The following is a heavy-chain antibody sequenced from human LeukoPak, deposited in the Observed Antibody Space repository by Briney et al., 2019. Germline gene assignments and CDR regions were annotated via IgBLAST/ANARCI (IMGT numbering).Heavy chain of an antibody. CDR1: GYTFTGYY. CDR2: INPNSGGT. D-gene: IGHD2-15*01. CDR3: ARDVHCSGGSCYGGYYYYMDV. V-gene: IGHV1-2*02. J-gene: IGHJ6*03. Sequence: ASVKVSCKASGYTFTGYYMHWVRQAPGQGLEWMGWINPNSGGTNYAQKFQGRVTMTRDTSISTAYMELSRLRSDDTAVYYCARDVHCSGGSCYGGYYYYMDVWGKGTTVTVSS.